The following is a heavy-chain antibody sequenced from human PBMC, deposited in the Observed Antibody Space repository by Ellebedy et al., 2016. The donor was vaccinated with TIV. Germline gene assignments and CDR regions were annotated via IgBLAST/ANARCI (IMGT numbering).Heavy chain of an antibody. V-gene: IGHV1-46*01. CDR3: ARGDKYYYESSGYYYTY. D-gene: IGHD3-22*01. CDR2: INPSGGDT. CDR1: GYTFTSYF. J-gene: IGHJ4*02. Sequence: ASVKVSCKASGYTFTSYFMYWVRQAPGQGLEWMGIINPSGGDTNYAQRFQGRVTMPRDTSTSTGYMELSSLRSEDTAVYYCARGDKYYYESSGYYYTYWGQGTLVAVSS.